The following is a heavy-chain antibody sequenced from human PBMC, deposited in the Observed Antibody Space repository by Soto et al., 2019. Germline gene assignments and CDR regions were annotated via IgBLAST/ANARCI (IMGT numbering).Heavy chain of an antibody. CDR1: GYTFTGYY. D-gene: IGHD6-6*01. CDR3: ARGYRSSGLGP. Sequence: QVQLVQSGAEVKKPGASVKVSCKASGYTFTGYYIHWVRQAPGQGLEWMGWINPNSGGTNSAQNFQGWVTMTRDTSTSTAYMELSRLRSDDTAVYFCARGYRSSGLGPWGQGTLVTVSS. V-gene: IGHV1-2*04. CDR2: INPNSGGT. J-gene: IGHJ5*02.